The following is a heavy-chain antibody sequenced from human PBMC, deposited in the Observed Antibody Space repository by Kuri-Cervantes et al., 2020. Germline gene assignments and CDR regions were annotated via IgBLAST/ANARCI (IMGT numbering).Heavy chain of an antibody. Sequence: ETLSLTCAASGFTFSSYSMNWVRQAPGKGLEWVSSISSSSSYIYYADSVKGRFTISRDNAKNSLYLQMNSLRAEDTAVYYCARVGDFIAVAGTRGPNDYWGQGTLVTVSS. CDR3: ARVGDFIAVAGTRGPNDY. D-gene: IGHD6-19*01. J-gene: IGHJ4*02. CDR2: ISSSSSYI. V-gene: IGHV3-21*01. CDR1: GFTFSSYS.